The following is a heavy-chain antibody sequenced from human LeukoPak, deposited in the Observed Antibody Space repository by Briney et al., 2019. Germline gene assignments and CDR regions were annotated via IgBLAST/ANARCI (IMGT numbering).Heavy chain of an antibody. CDR1: GFTFSNYA. CDR3: AKWGDYDVLTGYYVSDY. D-gene: IGHD3-9*01. V-gene: IGHV3-23*01. J-gene: IGHJ4*02. CDR2: ITGSGGNT. Sequence: GASLRLSCAASGFTFSNYAMSWVRQAPGKGLEWVSAITGSGGNTYYADSVKGRFTISGDNSKNTVFLQMNSLRAEDTAVYYCAKWGDYDVLTGYYVSDYWGQGTLVTVSS.